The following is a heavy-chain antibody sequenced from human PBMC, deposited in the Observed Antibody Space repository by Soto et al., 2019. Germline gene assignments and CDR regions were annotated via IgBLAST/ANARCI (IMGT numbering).Heavy chain of an antibody. CDR3: ARGYFDSGHGYDL. D-gene: IGHD3-10*01. Sequence: AGESLKISCQGSGYSFTNNWISWVRQTPGKGLEWMGLIFTRDPETKTSPSFQGHVSFSVDNSINTVYLQWTSLKTTDTGIYFCARGYFDSGHGYDLWGQGTLVTVSS. CDR1: GYSFTNNW. V-gene: IGHV5-51*01. CDR2: IFTRDPET. J-gene: IGHJ5*02.